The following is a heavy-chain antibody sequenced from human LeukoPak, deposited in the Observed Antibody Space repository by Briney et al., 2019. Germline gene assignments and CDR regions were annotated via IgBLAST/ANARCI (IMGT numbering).Heavy chain of an antibody. J-gene: IGHJ3*02. CDR1: GFAFSSYA. Sequence: GGSLRLSCAASGFAFSSYAMSWVRQAPGKGLEWVSAISGSGGSTYYADSVKGRFTISRDNSKNTLYLQMNSLRAEDTAVYYCAKVESATIFIGAFDIWGQGTMVTVSS. D-gene: IGHD3-3*01. CDR3: AKVESATIFIGAFDI. V-gene: IGHV3-23*01. CDR2: ISGSGGST.